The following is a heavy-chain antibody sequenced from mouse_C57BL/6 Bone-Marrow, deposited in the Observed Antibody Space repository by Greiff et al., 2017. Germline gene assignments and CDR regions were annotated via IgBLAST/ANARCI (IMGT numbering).Heavy chain of an antibody. V-gene: IGHV3-8*01. J-gene: IGHJ2*01. CDR3: ERADGETTVYSFDY. Sequence: VQLQESGPGLAKPSQSLSLTCSVTGYSITSDYLNWIRQFPGNKLEYIGYISYSGSTYYNPSLKSRISITRDTAKNQYYLQLNSVTTEETATYYCERADGETTVYSFDYWGQGTTLTVSS. CDR2: ISYSGST. CDR1: GYSITSDY. D-gene: IGHD1-1*01.